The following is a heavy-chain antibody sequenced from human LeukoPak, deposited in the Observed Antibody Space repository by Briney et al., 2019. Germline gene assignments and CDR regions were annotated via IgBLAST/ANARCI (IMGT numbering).Heavy chain of an antibody. D-gene: IGHD3-3*01. J-gene: IGHJ6*02. Sequence: GGALRVSCADSGFSSSAYAMTSVREAPGKGVEWVSAISTGAGAYYADSVMGRFTISTDNSKKTLYLQMNSLRAEDTAVYYCARGYDFWSGYRLGYYYYGMDVWGQGTTVTVSS. CDR2: ISTGAGA. CDR1: GFSSSAYA. V-gene: IGHV3-23*01. CDR3: ARGYDFWSGYRLGYYYYGMDV.